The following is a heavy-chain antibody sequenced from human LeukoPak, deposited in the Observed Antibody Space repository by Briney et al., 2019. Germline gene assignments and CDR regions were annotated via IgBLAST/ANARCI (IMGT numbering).Heavy chain of an antibody. D-gene: IGHD2-2*01. Sequence: SETLSLTCTVSGGSISSSSYYWGWIRQPPGKWLEWIGSIYYSGSTYYNPSLKSRVTISVDTSKNQFSLKLSSVTAADTAVYYCARRAYCSSTSCYWNDYWGQGTLVTVSS. J-gene: IGHJ4*02. CDR1: GGSISSSSYY. CDR2: IYYSGST. CDR3: ARRAYCSSTSCYWNDY. V-gene: IGHV4-39*01.